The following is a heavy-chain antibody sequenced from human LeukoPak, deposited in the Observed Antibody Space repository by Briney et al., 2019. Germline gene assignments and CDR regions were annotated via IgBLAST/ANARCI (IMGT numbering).Heavy chain of an antibody. CDR1: GFTFSNYA. CDR3: AKTPSRVGWYFVL. Sequence: PGGSLRLSCAASGFTFSNYAMSWVRQAPGKGLDWISAISGSSGSTYYADSVRGRFTISRDNSKNTLYLQMSSLRVEDTAVYHCAKTPSRVGWYFVLWGRGTLVTVSS. J-gene: IGHJ2*01. CDR2: ISGSSGST. V-gene: IGHV3-23*01. D-gene: IGHD1-26*01.